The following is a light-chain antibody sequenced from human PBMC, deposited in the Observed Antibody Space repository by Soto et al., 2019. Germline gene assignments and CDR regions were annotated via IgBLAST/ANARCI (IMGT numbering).Light chain of an antibody. CDR1: QSISTY. J-gene: IGKJ1*01. CDR3: QQSYNIPRAT. CDR2: AAS. V-gene: IGKV1-39*01. Sequence: DIQMTQSPSSLSASVGDRVTITCRASQSISTYLNWYQQKPGKAPKVLIYAASSLQSGVPPRFSGSGSGTDFTLTISSLQPEDFATYYCQQSYNIPRATFGQGTKVEIK.